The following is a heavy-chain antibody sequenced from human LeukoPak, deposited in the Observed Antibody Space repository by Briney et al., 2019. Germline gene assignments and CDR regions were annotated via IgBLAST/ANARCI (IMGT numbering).Heavy chain of an antibody. D-gene: IGHD3-10*01. V-gene: IGHV3-48*01. CDR2: ITSTSSTI. CDR1: GFAFNTYS. Sequence: GGSLRLSCAASGFAFNTYSMNWVRQAPGKGLEWVSYITSTSSTIHHADSVKGRFTISRDNVKNSLSLQMNSLRAECTAVYYCARVRAGLSAGYYYYMDVWGKGTTVTVSS. CDR3: ARVRAGLSAGYYYYMDV. J-gene: IGHJ6*03.